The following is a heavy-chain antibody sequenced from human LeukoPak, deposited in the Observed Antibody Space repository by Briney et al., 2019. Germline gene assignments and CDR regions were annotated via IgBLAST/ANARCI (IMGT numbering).Heavy chain of an antibody. CDR2: IYYSGST. J-gene: IGHJ6*02. CDR3: ARQYYDILTYYYYGMDV. Sequence: SETLSLTCTVSGGSISSSSYYWGWIRQPPGKGLEWIGSIYYSGSTYYNPSLKSRVTISVDTPKNQFSLKLSSVTAADTAVYYCARQYYDILTYYYYGMDVWGRGTTVTVSS. CDR1: GGSISSSSYY. V-gene: IGHV4-39*01. D-gene: IGHD3-9*01.